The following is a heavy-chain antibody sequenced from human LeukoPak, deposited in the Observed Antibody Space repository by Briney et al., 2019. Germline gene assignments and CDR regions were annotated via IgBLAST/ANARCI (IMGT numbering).Heavy chain of an antibody. CDR2: ISGSGST. CDR1: GFTLSSYT. V-gene: IGHV3-23*01. D-gene: IGHD3-3*01. J-gene: IGHJ4*02. CDR3: ARGITAFGVPGATYYFDY. Sequence: GGSLRLSCSASGFTLSSYTMNWVRQAPGKGLEWVSVISGSGSTYYADSVRGRFTVSRDNSKHTMSLQMNTLRAEDTAVYYCARGITAFGVPGATYYFDYWGQGTLVTVSS.